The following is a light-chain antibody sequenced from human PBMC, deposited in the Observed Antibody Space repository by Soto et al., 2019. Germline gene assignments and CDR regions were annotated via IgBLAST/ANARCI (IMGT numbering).Light chain of an antibody. V-gene: IGLV2-14*01. Sequence: QSVLTQPASVSGSPGQSITISCTGTSSDVGGYNYVSWYQQHPGKAPKLIIYEVSNRPSGVSNRFSGSKSGNTASLTISGLPAEDEADYYCYSCRSSSNLVFGTGTKLTVL. CDR2: EVS. CDR3: YSCRSSSNLV. J-gene: IGLJ1*01. CDR1: SSDVGGYNY.